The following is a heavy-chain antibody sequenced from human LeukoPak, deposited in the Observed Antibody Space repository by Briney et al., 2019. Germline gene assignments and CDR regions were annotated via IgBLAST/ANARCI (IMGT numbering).Heavy chain of an antibody. CDR2: IITIFGTA. V-gene: IGHV1-69*13. J-gene: IGHJ6*03. Sequence: GASVKVSCKASGGTFSSYAISWVRQAPGQGLEWMGGIITIFGTANYAQKFQGRVTITADESTSTAYMELSSLRSEDTAVYYCARGGITIVRGVITDEPYYYYYMDVWGKGTTVTISS. D-gene: IGHD3-10*01. CDR1: GGTFSSYA. CDR3: ARGGITIVRGVITDEPYYYYYMDV.